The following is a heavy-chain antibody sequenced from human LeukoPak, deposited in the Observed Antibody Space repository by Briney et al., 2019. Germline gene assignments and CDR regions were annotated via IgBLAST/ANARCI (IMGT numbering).Heavy chain of an antibody. D-gene: IGHD4-17*01. Sequence: SETLSLTCTVSGGSISSYYWSWIRQPPGKGLEWIGYIYYSGSTNYNPSLKSRVTISVDTSKNQFSLKLSSVTAADTAVYYCAGGGRATVLTIDYWGQGTLVTVSS. CDR1: GGSISSYY. CDR2: IYYSGST. V-gene: IGHV4-59*01. J-gene: IGHJ4*02. CDR3: AGGGRATVLTIDY.